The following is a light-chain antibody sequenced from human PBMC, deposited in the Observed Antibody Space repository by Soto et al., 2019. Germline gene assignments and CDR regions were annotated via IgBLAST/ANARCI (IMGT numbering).Light chain of an antibody. Sequence: EIVLTQSPGTLSLSPGERATLSCRASQSVSSSYLAWYQQKPGQAPRLLIYGASSRATGIPDRFSGSGSGTDFTLTISRLEPEDFAVYYCQRYGSSPPTFGQGTEVDIK. CDR1: QSVSSSY. J-gene: IGKJ1*01. V-gene: IGKV3-20*01. CDR2: GAS. CDR3: QRYGSSPPT.